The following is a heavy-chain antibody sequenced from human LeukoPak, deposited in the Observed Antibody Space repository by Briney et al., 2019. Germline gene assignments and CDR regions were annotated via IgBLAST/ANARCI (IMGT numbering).Heavy chain of an antibody. CDR1: GFTFSSYG. V-gene: IGHV3-30*18. CDR3: AKDTRGLRFTYDY. J-gene: IGHJ4*02. CDR2: ISYDGSNK. Sequence: GGSLRLSCAASGFTFSSYGMHWVRQAPGKGLEWVAVISYDGSNKYYADSVKGRFTISRDNSKNTLYLQMNSLRAVDTAVYYCAKDTRGLRFTYDYWGQGTLVTVSS. D-gene: IGHD5-12*01.